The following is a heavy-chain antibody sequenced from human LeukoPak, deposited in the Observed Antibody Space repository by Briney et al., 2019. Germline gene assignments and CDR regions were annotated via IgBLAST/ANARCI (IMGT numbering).Heavy chain of an antibody. Sequence: SETLSLTCAVYGGSFSGYYCSWIRQPPGKGLEWIGEINHSGSTNYNPSLKSRVTISVDTSKNQFSLKLSSVTAADTAVYYCARGRQLWPPASPLAPFDYWGQGTLVTVSS. CDR1: GGSFSGYY. J-gene: IGHJ4*02. V-gene: IGHV4-34*01. CDR2: INHSGST. D-gene: IGHD5-18*01. CDR3: ARGRQLWPPASPLAPFDY.